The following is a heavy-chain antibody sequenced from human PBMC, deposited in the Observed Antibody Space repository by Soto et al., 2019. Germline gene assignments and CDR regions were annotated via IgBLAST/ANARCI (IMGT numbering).Heavy chain of an antibody. CDR1: AFTYGGYA. V-gene: IGHV3-49*04. CDR2: IRSKAYGGTT. D-gene: IGHD1-26*01. Sequence: GGSLRLSCTASAFTYGGYAMTWVRQAPGKGLEWVGFIRSKAYGGTTEYAASVKGRFTISRDDSKSIAYLQMNSLKTEDTAVYYCTRDLGSGSYYEAPDYWGQGT. J-gene: IGHJ4*02. CDR3: TRDLGSGSYYEAPDY.